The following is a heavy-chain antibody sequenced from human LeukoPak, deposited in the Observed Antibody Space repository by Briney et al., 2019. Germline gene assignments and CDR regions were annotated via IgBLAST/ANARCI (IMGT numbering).Heavy chain of an antibody. CDR3: ARKADSSGYYTMGAFDI. CDR1: GFTFSSYA. CDR2: ISGSGGST. J-gene: IGHJ3*02. V-gene: IGHV3-23*01. Sequence: GGSLRLSCAASGFTFSSYAMSWVRQAPGKGLEWVSAISGSGGSTYYADSVKGRFTISRDNSKNTLYLQMDSLRAEDTAVYYCARKADSSGYYTMGAFDIWGQGTMVTVSS. D-gene: IGHD3-22*01.